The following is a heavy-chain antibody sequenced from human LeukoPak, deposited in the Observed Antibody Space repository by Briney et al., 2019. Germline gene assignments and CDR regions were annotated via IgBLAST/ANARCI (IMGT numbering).Heavy chain of an antibody. CDR3: ASGSYFDD. J-gene: IGHJ4*02. CDR2: IKPDGSEK. Sequence: GGSLRLSCAASGFTFSNYWMSWVRQAPGKGLECVANIKPDGSEKYYLDSVKGRFTISGDNAKNSLHLQMNSLGAEDTAVYYCASGSYFDDWGQGTRVTVSS. CDR1: GFTFSNYW. D-gene: IGHD1-26*01. V-gene: IGHV3-7*01.